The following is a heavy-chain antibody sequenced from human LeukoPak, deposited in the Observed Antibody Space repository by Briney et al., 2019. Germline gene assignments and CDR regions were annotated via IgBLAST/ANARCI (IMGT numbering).Heavy chain of an antibody. CDR3: AKARGKTTVAPYYFDY. V-gene: IGHV3-23*01. J-gene: IGHJ4*02. D-gene: IGHD4-23*01. CDR2: ITGSGGST. CDR1: GFTFSSYA. Sequence: GGSLRLSCAASGFTFSSYAMSWVRQAPGKGLEWVSAITGSGGSTYYADSVKGRFTISRDNSKNTLYLQMNSLRAEDTAVYYCAKARGKTTVAPYYFDYWGQGTLVTVSS.